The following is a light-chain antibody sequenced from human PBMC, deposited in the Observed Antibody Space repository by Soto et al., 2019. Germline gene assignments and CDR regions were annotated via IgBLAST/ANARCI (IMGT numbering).Light chain of an antibody. CDR1: SSDVGGYNY. CDR3: AVWDDSLDGVV. CDR2: EVS. V-gene: IGLV2-8*01. J-gene: IGLJ2*01. Sequence: QSALTQPPSASGSPGQSVTISCTGTSSDVGGYNYVSWYQQHPGKAPKLMIYEVSERPSGVPHRFSGSKSGNTASLTVSGLQAEDEADYYCAVWDDSLDGVVFGGGTKLTVL.